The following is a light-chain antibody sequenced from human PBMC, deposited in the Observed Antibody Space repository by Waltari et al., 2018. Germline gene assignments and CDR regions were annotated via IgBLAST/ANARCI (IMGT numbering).Light chain of an antibody. CDR1: QGISSY. J-gene: IGKJ2*01. CDR2: YVN. CDR3: EQGSKYPYS. Sequence: IQMSQSPSSLSAYVGDRVTITCRASQGISSYLNWYQQNPGKAPKLLIYYVNSVVSGVPSMFGGSGSGKEFTLTSCSLQSEDVATYYCEQGSKYPYSCGQWTKVEIK. V-gene: IGKV1D-13*01.